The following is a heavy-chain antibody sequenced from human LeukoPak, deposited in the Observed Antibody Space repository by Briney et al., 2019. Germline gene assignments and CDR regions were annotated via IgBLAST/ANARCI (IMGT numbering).Heavy chain of an antibody. CDR2: INHSGST. D-gene: IGHD2-15*01. CDR3: ARDTKVVVVAATSTDYYYYGMDV. J-gene: IGHJ6*02. CDR1: GGSFSGYY. V-gene: IGHV4-34*01. Sequence: NASETLSLTCAVYGGSFSGYYWSWIRQPPGKGLEWIGEINHSGSTNYNPSLKSRVTISVDTSKNQFSLKLSSATAADTAVYYCARDTKVVVVAATSTDYYYYGMDVWGQGTTVTVSS.